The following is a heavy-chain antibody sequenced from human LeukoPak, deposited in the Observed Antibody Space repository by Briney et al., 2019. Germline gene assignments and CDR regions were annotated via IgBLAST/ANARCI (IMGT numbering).Heavy chain of an antibody. J-gene: IGHJ4*02. V-gene: IGHV4-59*11. CDR3: ARDRGSQPFIDY. Sequence: SETLSLTCTVSGGSIGSHYWTWIRQTPGKGLEWIGYVYDIGSTKYNPSLKSRVTISVDTSKNQFSLKLSSVTAADTAVYYCARDRGSQPFIDYWGQGTLVTVSS. CDR1: GGSIGSHY. CDR2: VYDIGST. D-gene: IGHD1-26*01.